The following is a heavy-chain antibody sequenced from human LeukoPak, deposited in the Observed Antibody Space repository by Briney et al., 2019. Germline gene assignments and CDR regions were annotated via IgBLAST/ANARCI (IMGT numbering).Heavy chain of an antibody. J-gene: IGHJ3*02. CDR1: GFTFGDYA. D-gene: IGHD4-17*01. CDR3: TRDRPRYDYGDYRATFDI. Sequence: GGSLRLSCSASGFTFGDYAMNWFRQAPGKGLEWVGFIRSKAYGGTTEYAASVKGRFTISRDDSKSIAYLQMNSLKIEDTGLYYCTRDRPRYDYGDYRATFDIWGQGTMVTVSS. CDR2: IRSKAYGGTT. V-gene: IGHV3-49*03.